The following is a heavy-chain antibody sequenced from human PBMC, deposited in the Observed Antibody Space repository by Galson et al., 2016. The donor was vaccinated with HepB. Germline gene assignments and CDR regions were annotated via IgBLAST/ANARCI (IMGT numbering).Heavy chain of an antibody. CDR1: GGSLNNYS. Sequence: SETLSLTCAVYGGSLNNYSWTWLRQPPGKGLEWIGEINHSGSTNYNPSLYYKSSFKSRVNISINMSKNQFSLKLSSVTAADTAVYFCARRRRSNTVTPRPNWFDPGGQGTLGIVSS. J-gene: IGHJ5*02. V-gene: IGHV4-34*01. D-gene: IGHD4-17*01. CDR3: ARRRRSNTVTPRPNWFDP. CDR2: INHSGST.